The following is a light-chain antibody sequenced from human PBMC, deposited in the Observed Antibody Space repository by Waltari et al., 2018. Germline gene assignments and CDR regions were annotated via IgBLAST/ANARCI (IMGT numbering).Light chain of an antibody. CDR2: DVN. Sequence: QSALTQTPSASGAHGHSATFSSPGTSNDIGSTNYVSWYQHRPGAAPKLIISDVNKRASGVPDRFSGSKSGSTASLTISGRQAEDEAIYYCNSYYFDNNWVFGGGTKVTV. V-gene: IGLV2-8*01. CDR1: SNDIGSTNY. CDR3: NSYYFDNNWV. J-gene: IGLJ3*02.